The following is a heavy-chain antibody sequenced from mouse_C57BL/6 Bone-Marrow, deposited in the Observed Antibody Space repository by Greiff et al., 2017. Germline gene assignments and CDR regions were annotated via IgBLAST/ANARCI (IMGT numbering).Heavy chain of an antibody. CDR3: TRPICYGYMAWFAY. J-gene: IGHJ3*01. V-gene: IGHV1-15*01. Sequence: QVQLQQSGAELVRPGASVTLSCKASGYTFTDYEMHWVKQTPVHGLEWIGAIDPETGGTAYNQTFNGKAILTADKSYSTDYMQLRVLTSEDSAVYYFTRPICYGYMAWFAYWGQGTLVTVSA. CDR2: IDPETGGT. D-gene: IGHD2-2*01. CDR1: GYTFTDYE.